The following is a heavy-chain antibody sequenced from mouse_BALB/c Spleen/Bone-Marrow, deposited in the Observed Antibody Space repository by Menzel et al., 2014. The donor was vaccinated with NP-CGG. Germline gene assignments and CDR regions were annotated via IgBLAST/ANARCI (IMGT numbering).Heavy chain of an antibody. D-gene: IGHD2-14*01. CDR1: GYTFTDYN. CDR3: ARFRYDWYFDV. CDR2: IYPYNGGT. Sequence: SGPELVKPGASVKISCKASGYTFTDYNMHWVKQSYGKSLEWIGYIYPYNGGTGYNQKFKSKATLTVDNSSSTAYMELRSLTSEDSAVYYRARFRYDWYFDVWGAGTTVTVSS. J-gene: IGHJ1*02. V-gene: IGHV1S29*02.